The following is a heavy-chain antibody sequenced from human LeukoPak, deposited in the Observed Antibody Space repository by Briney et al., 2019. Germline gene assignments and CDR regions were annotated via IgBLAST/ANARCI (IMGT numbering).Heavy chain of an antibody. D-gene: IGHD6-19*01. Sequence: GGSLRLSCAASGFTFSSYAMHWVRQAPGKGLEWVAVISYDGSNKYYADSVKGRFTISRDNSKNTLYLQMNSLRVEDTALYYCAKDKGITVAGTSENYYGMDVWGQGTTVTVSS. CDR3: AKDKGITVAGTSENYYGMDV. CDR1: GFTFSSYA. J-gene: IGHJ6*02. V-gene: IGHV3-30-3*01. CDR2: ISYDGSNK.